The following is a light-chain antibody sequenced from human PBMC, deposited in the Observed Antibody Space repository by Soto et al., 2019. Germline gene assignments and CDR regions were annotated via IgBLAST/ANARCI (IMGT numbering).Light chain of an antibody. V-gene: IGLV2-14*01. CDR1: SSDVGGYNY. CDR3: SSYTSSSTRVV. J-gene: IGLJ2*01. Sequence: QLVLTQPASVSGSPGQSITISCTGTSSDVGGYNYVSWYQQHPGKAPKLMIYDVSNRPSGVSNRFSGSKSGNTASLTISGLQAEDEADYYCSSYTSSSTRVVFGGGTQLTVL. CDR2: DVS.